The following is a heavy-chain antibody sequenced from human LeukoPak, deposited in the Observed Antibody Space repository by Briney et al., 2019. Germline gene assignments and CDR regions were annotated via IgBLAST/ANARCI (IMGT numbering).Heavy chain of an antibody. CDR3: ARDLDYYDSSGYAAFDI. D-gene: IGHD3-22*01. CDR2: IIPILGIA. CDR1: GGTFSSYT. V-gene: IGHV1-69*04. Sequence: SVKVSCKASGGTFSSYTISWVRQAPGQGLEWMGRIIPILGIANYAQKFQGRVTITADESTSTAYMELSSLRSEVTAVYYCARDLDYYDSSGYAAFDIWGQGTMVTVSS. J-gene: IGHJ3*02.